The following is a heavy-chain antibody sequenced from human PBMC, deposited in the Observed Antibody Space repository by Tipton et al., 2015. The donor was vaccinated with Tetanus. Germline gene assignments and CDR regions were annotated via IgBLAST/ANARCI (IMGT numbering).Heavy chain of an antibody. CDR2: IHDSGTT. CDR3: ARANNEFPKKGPFDS. CDR1: GASISPYY. Sequence: TLSLTCAVSGASISPYYWSWIRQPPGKGLEWIGSIHDSGTTNYNPSLKSRLTMSVDTSNNLFSLKLTSVTAADTAVYYCARANNEFPKKGPFDSWGQGSLVIVSS. D-gene: IGHD1-1*01. V-gene: IGHV4-59*01. J-gene: IGHJ4*02.